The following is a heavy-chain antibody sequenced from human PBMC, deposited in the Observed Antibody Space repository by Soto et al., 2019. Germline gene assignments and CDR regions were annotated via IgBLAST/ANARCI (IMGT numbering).Heavy chain of an antibody. CDR2: IYYSGST. V-gene: IGHV4-59*01. Sequence: SVTLSLTCTVSGGSISSYYWSWIRQPPGRGLEWIGYIYYSGSTNYNPSLKSRVTISVDTSKNQFSLKLSSVTAADTAVYYCARVPLYYYYGMDVWGQGTTVNVSS. CDR3: ARVPLYYYYGMDV. CDR1: GGSISSYY. J-gene: IGHJ6*02.